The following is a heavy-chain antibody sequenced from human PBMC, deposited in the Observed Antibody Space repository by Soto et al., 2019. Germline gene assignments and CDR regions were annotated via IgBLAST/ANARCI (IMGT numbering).Heavy chain of an antibody. CDR2: ISYDGSNK. Sequence: QVQLVESGGGVVQPGRSLRLSCAASGFTFSSYAMHWVRQAPGKGLEWVAVISYDGSNKYYADSVKGRFTISRDNSKNTLYLQMNSLRAEDTAVYYCARVDTATAFGALDIWGQGTMVTVSS. CDR1: GFTFSSYA. D-gene: IGHD5-18*01. V-gene: IGHV3-30-3*01. CDR3: ARVDTATAFGALDI. J-gene: IGHJ3*02.